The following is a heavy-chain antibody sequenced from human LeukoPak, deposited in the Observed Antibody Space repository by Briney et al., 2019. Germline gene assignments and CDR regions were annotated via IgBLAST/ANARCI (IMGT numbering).Heavy chain of an antibody. CDR2: ISSSSYI. D-gene: IGHD4-17*01. CDR3: ARDRTTVTTFDY. J-gene: IGHJ4*02. CDR1: RFTFSTYT. V-gene: IGHV3-21*01. Sequence: PGGSLRLSCAASRFTFSTYTMNRVRQAPGKGLEWVSSISSSSYIYYADSVKGRFTISRDNAKNSLYLQMNTLRAEDTAVYYCARDRTTVTTFDYWGQGTLVTVSS.